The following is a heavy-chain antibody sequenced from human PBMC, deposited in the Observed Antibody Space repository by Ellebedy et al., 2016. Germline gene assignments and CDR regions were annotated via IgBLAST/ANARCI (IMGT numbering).Heavy chain of an antibody. V-gene: IGHV4-39*07. CDR2: ISYSGSP. CDR3: ARLTIFGVVIIRRYYFDY. J-gene: IGHJ4*02. Sequence: SETLSLTCTVSGGSISSSSYYWGWIRQPPGKGLEWIGSISYSGSPYYNPSLKSPVTISVDTPKNQFSLKLSSVTAADTAVYYCARLTIFGVVIIRRYYFDYWGQGTLVTVSS. D-gene: IGHD3-3*01. CDR1: GGSISSSSYY.